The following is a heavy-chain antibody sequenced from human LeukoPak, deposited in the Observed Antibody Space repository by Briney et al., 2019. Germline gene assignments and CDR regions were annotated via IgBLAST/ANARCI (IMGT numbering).Heavy chain of an antibody. CDR2: ISWDGGST. Sequence: AGGSLRLSCAASGFTFSSYAMSWVRQAPGKGLEWVSLISWDGGSTYYADSVKGRFTISRDNSKNSLYLQMNSLRTEDTALYYCAKSRDKVGATGYFDYWGQGTLVTVSS. V-gene: IGHV3-43*01. CDR3: AKSRDKVGATGYFDY. J-gene: IGHJ4*02. D-gene: IGHD1-26*01. CDR1: GFTFSSYA.